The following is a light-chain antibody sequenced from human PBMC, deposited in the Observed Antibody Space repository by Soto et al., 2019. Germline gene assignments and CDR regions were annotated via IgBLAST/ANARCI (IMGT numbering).Light chain of an antibody. CDR2: KAS. CDR1: QTISSW. V-gene: IGKV1-5*03. J-gene: IGKJ1*01. Sequence: DIQMTQSPSTLPGSLGDGATITSRASQTISSWLAWYQKTKGKAPKILIYKASTLKSGVPSRFSGSGSGTEFTLPISRLQPDDVETDYCQHYNSYSEAFGQGTKVDIK. CDR3: QHYNSYSEA.